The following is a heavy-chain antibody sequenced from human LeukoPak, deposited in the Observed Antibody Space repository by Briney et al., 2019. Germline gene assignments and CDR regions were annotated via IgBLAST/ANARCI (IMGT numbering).Heavy chain of an antibody. CDR1: GGSINTYF. CDR2: IYYSGNT. D-gene: IGHD6-19*01. CDR3: ARGVTGGWYGDFQH. V-gene: IGHV4-59*01. J-gene: IGHJ1*01. Sequence: SGTLSLTCTVSGGSINTYFWSWIRQPPGKGLEWIGYIYYSGNTKYNPSLKSRVTISVDTSKNQFSLKLSSVTAADTAVYYCARGVTGGWYGDFQHWGQGTLVTVSS.